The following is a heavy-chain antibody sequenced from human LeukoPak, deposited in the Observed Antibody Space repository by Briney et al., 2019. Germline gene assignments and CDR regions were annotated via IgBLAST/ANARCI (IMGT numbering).Heavy chain of an antibody. D-gene: IGHD2-2*02. J-gene: IGHJ3*01. CDR1: GYSISSGYY. V-gene: IGHV4-38-2*01. CDR3: ARNVGGYCGSSSCYSFDV. CDR2: ICHSGST. Sequence: SETLSLTCAVSGYSISSGYYWGWIRQPPGKGLEWIGSICHSGSTYYNPSLKSRVTISVDTSKNQFSLKLSSVTAADAAVYYCARNVGGYCGSSSCYSFDVWGQGTMVTVSS.